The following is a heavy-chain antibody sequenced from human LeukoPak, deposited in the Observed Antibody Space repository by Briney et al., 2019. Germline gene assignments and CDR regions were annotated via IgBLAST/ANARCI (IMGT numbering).Heavy chain of an antibody. D-gene: IGHD3-3*01. CDR2: ISNDSVDK. Sequence: GGSLRLSCVGSGFRFSNYYMSWIRQAPGKGLEWVSYISNDSVDKYYVDSVRGRFTISRDNAKKSMYLEMSGLRVEDTAVYYCARRDWVSGAVRAFDIWGQGTMVTVSS. CDR1: GFRFSNYY. V-gene: IGHV3-11*04. J-gene: IGHJ3*02. CDR3: ARRDWVSGAVRAFDI.